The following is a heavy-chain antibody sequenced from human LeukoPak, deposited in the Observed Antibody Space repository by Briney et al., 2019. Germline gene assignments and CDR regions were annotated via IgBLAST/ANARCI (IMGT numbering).Heavy chain of an antibody. CDR2: IYYSGST. Sequence: RSSETLSLTCTVSGGSISSSSYYWGWIRQPPGKGLEWIGSIYYSGSTYYNPSLKSRVTISVDTSKNQFSLKLSSVTAADTAVYYCAGLSSWDYYFDYWGQGTLVTVSS. CDR1: GGSISSSSYY. CDR3: AGLSSWDYYFDY. V-gene: IGHV4-39*01. D-gene: IGHD6-13*01. J-gene: IGHJ4*02.